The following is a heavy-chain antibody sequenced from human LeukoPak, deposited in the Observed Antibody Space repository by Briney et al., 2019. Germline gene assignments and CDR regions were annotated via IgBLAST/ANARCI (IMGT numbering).Heavy chain of an antibody. J-gene: IGHJ2*01. CDR3: AKQITMIVVVWDWYFDL. V-gene: IGHV3-23*01. D-gene: IGHD3-22*01. CDR2: ISDSGDST. CDR1: GFTVSSNY. Sequence: PGGSLRLSCAASGFTVSSNYMSWVRQAPGKGLEWVSTISDSGDSTYYADSVKGRFTISRDNSENTLYLQMNSLRAEDTAVYYCAKQITMIVVVWDWYFDLWGRGTLVTVSS.